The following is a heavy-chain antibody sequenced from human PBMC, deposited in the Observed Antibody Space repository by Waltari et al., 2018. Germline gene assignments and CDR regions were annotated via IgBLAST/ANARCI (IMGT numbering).Heavy chain of an antibody. CDR1: GFTFSSYA. Sequence: EVQLVESGGGLVQPGGSLRLSCAASGFTFSSYAMSWVRQAPGTGREWVSAISGSGGSTYYADSVKGRFTISRDNSKNTLYLQMNSLRAEDTAVYYCAKDIFDYYDSSGYFPPFDYWGQGTLVTVSS. CDR3: AKDIFDYYDSSGYFPPFDY. CDR2: ISGSGGST. D-gene: IGHD3-22*01. J-gene: IGHJ4*02. V-gene: IGHV3-23*04.